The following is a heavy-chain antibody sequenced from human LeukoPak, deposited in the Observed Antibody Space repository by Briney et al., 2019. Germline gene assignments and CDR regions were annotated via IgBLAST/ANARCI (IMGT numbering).Heavy chain of an antibody. CDR3: AGGASYFDY. D-gene: IGHD1-26*01. Sequence: PGRSLRLSCAASGFTFSSYGMHWVRQAPGKGLEWVAVISYDGSNKYYADSVKGRFTISRDNSKNTLCLQMNSPRAEDTAVYYCAGGASYFDYWGQGTLVTVSS. CDR1: GFTFSSYG. V-gene: IGHV3-30*03. J-gene: IGHJ4*02. CDR2: ISYDGSNK.